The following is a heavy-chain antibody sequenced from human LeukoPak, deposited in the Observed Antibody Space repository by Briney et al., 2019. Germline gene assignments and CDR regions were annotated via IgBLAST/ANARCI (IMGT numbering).Heavy chain of an antibody. CDR2: ISRNGTRT. J-gene: IGHJ4*02. V-gene: IGHV3-64*02. CDR1: GFTFSDHA. Sequence: GGSLRLSCATSGFTFSDHALHWVRQAPGKGLQYVSAISRNGTRTFYADSVKDRFTISRHKSTKTLYLQMGSLRVEDMGVYYCVRDSFYTGYDRGFGYWGQGTLVTVS. D-gene: IGHD5-12*01. CDR3: VRDSFYTGYDRGFGY.